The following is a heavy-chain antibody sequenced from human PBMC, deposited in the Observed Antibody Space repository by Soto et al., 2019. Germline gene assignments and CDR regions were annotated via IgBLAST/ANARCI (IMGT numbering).Heavy chain of an antibody. Sequence: ASVKVSCKASGYTFTSYAMHWVRQAPGQRLEWMGWINAGNGNTKYSQKFQGRVTITRDTSASTAYMELSSLRSEDTAVYYCARVTYYYDSSGYYYGYWGQGTLVTVSS. V-gene: IGHV1-3*01. J-gene: IGHJ4*02. D-gene: IGHD3-22*01. CDR2: INAGNGNT. CDR3: ARVTYYYDSSGYYYGY. CDR1: GYTFTSYA.